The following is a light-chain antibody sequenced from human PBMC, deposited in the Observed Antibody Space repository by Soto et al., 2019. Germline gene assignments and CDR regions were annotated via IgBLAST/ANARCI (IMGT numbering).Light chain of an antibody. J-gene: IGKJ2*01. Sequence: IQMTQSPSALSASVGDRVTITCRASQDISNYLAWYQQKPGKAPKLLIYAASTLQSGVPSRFSGSGSGTDFTLTISSLQTEDFATYYCQKYNSAPVPFGQGTKLEIK. CDR2: AAS. CDR1: QDISNY. CDR3: QKYNSAPVP. V-gene: IGKV1-27*01.